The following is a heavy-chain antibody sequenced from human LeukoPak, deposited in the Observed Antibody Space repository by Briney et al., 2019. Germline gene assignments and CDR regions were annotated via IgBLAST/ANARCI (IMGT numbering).Heavy chain of an antibody. CDR1: GFTFSSYA. D-gene: IGHD2-2*01. CDR2: ISYDGSNK. CDR3: ANLGSSELRVPASQGN. V-gene: IGHV3-30-3*01. Sequence: GGSLRLSCAASGFTFSSYAMHWVRQAPGKGLEWVAVISYDGSNKYYADSVKGRFTISRDNSKNTVFLQMSSLRVEDTAVYYCANLGSSELRVPASQGNWGQGTLVTVSS. J-gene: IGHJ4*02.